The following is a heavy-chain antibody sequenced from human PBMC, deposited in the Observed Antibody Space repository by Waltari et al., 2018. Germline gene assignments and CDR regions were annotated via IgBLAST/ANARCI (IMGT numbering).Heavy chain of an antibody. CDR1: GFTFSSYE. CDR3: ARDGYYYDSSGYLNYFDY. J-gene: IGHJ4*02. V-gene: IGHV3-48*03. Sequence: EVQLVESGGGLVQPGGSLRLSCAASGFTFSSYEMNWVRQAPGKGLEWVSYISSSGSTIDYADALKGRFTISRDNAKNSLYRQMNSLRAEDTAVYYCARDGYYYDSSGYLNYFDYWGQGTLVTVSS. CDR2: ISSSGSTI. D-gene: IGHD3-22*01.